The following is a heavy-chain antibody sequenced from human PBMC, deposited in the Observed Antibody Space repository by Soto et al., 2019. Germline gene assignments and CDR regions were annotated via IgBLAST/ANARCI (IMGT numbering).Heavy chain of an antibody. CDR2: IIPIFGTA. J-gene: IGHJ4*02. D-gene: IGHD3-22*01. CDR3: ARDRRYYDSSGHLFGYFDY. V-gene: IGHV1-69*06. CDR1: GGTFSSYA. Sequence: SVKVSCKASGGTFSSYAISWLRQAPGQGLEWMGGIIPIFGTANYAQKFQGRVTITADKSTSTAYMELSSLRSEDTAVYYCARDRRYYDSSGHLFGYFDYWGQGTLVTVPQ.